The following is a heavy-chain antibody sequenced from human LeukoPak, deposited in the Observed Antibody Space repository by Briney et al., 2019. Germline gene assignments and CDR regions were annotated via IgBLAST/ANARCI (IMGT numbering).Heavy chain of an antibody. CDR2: ISYDGSNK. CDR3: ARGIRITIFGVVIGTNWFDP. J-gene: IGHJ5*02. D-gene: IGHD3-3*01. V-gene: IGHV3-30*04. CDR1: GFTFSSYA. Sequence: GGSLRLSCAASGFTFSSYAMHWVRQAPGKGLEWVAVISYDGSNKYYADSVKGRFTISRDNSKNTLYLQMDSLRAEDTAVYYCARGIRITIFGVVIGTNWFDPWGQGTLVTVSS.